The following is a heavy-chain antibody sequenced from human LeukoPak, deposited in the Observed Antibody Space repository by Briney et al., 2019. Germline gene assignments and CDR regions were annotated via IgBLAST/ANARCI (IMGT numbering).Heavy chain of an antibody. J-gene: IGHJ4*02. Sequence: SVKVSCKASGGTFSSYAISWVRQAPGQGLEWMGGIIPIFGTANYAQKFQGRATITADESTSTAYMELSSLRSEDTAVYYCASRARDEAVYCSGGSCDYWGQGTLVTVSS. CDR1: GGTFSSYA. CDR2: IIPIFGTA. V-gene: IGHV1-69*01. D-gene: IGHD2-15*01. CDR3: ASRARDEAVYCSGGSCDY.